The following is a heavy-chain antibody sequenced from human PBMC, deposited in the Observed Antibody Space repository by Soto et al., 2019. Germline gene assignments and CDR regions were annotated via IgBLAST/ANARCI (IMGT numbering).Heavy chain of an antibody. J-gene: IGHJ4*02. V-gene: IGHV3-66*01. CDR2: IYSGGST. CDR3: ARIGRLRWGDY. Sequence: GGSLRLSCAASGFSVSNNYMSWVRQAPGKGLEWVSVIYSGGSTYYADSVKGRFTISRDNAKNSLYLQMNSLRAEDTAVYYCARIGRLRWGDYWGQGTLVTVSS. CDR1: GFSVSNNY. D-gene: IGHD4-17*01.